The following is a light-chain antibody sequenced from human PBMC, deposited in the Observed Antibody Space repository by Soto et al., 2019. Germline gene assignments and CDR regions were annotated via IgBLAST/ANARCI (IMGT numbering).Light chain of an antibody. V-gene: IGKV1-5*03. CDR1: QSIDTW. J-gene: IGKJ1*01. CDR2: KAS. Sequence: DIQMTQCPSTLSASVGDRVTITCRASQSIDTWLAWHQQKPGQAPKLLISKASSLESGVPSRFSGSGSGTEFTLPLSSLQPDDSATYYCQQYHSYRAFGQGTQVDIK. CDR3: QQYHSYRA.